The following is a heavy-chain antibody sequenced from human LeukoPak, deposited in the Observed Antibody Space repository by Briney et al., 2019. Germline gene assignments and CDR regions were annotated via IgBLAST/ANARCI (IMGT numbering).Heavy chain of an antibody. J-gene: IGHJ6*02. Sequence: SETLSLTCAVYGGSFSGYYWSWIRQPPGEGLEWIGEINHSGSTNYNPSLKSRVTISVDTSKNQFSLKLSSVTAADTAVYYCARGRRYCSSTSCYYSEYYYYGMDVWGQGTTVTVSS. CDR3: ARGRRYCSSTSCYYSEYYYYGMDV. CDR2: INHSGST. CDR1: GGSFSGYY. V-gene: IGHV4-34*01. D-gene: IGHD2-2*01.